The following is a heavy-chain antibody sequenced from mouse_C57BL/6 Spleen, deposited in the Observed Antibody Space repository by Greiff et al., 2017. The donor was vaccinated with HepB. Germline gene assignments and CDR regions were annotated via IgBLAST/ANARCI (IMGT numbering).Heavy chain of an antibody. CDR3: ARSSYSNYFYAMDY. CDR2: IYWDDDK. V-gene: IGHV8-12*01. D-gene: IGHD2-5*01. J-gene: IGHJ4*01. Sequence: QVQLKESGPGILQSSQTLSLTCSFSGFSLSTSGMGVSWIRQPSGKGLEWLAHIYWDDDKRYNPSLKSRLTISKDTSRNQVFLKITSVDTADTATYYCARSSYSNYFYAMDYWGQGTSVTVSS. CDR1: GFSLSTSGMG.